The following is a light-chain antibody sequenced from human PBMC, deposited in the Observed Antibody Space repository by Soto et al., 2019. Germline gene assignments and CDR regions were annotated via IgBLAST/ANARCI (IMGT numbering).Light chain of an antibody. V-gene: IGKV3-15*01. CDR2: GAS. CDR3: QRYDNWPIT. CDR1: QSVSSN. Sequence: EIVMTQSPATLSVSTGERATLSCRASQSVSSNLAWYPQKPGQAPRLLISGASTKATGIPARFSGSGSVTEVPLTISSLQSEDFAVFSCQRYDNWPITFGQGTRLEIK. J-gene: IGKJ5*01.